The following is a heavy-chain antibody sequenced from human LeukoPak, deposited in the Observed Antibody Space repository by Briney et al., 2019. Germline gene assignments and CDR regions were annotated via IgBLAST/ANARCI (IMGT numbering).Heavy chain of an antibody. CDR1: GGSISSSSYY. CDR3: AGVVVTRWDAFDI. CDR2: IYYSGST. Sequence: SETLSLTCTVSGGSISSSSYYWGWIRQPPGKGLEWIGSIYYSGSTYYNPSLKSRVTISVDTSKNQFSLKLSSVTAADTAVYYCAGVVVTRWDAFDIWGQGTMVTVSS. V-gene: IGHV4-39*07. D-gene: IGHD3-22*01. J-gene: IGHJ3*02.